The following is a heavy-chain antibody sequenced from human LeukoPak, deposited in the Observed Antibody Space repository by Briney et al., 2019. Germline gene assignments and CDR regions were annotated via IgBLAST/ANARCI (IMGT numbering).Heavy chain of an antibody. J-gene: IGHJ5*02. CDR3: ARGGRYCSGGSCCNWFDP. V-gene: IGHV4-59*01. Sequence: SETLSLTCTVSGGSISSYYWSWIRQPPGKGLEWIGYIYYSGSTNYNPSLKSRVTISVDTSKNQFSLKLTSVTAADTAVYYCARGGRYCSGGSCCNWFDPWGQGTLVTVSS. CDR1: GGSISSYY. D-gene: IGHD2-15*01. CDR2: IYYSGST.